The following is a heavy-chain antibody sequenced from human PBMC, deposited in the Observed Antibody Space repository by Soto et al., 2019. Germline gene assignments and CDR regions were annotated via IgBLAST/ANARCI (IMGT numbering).Heavy chain of an antibody. V-gene: IGHV1-18*01. Sequence: GASVKVSCKASGYTFTSYGISWVRQAPGQGLEWMGWISAYNGNTNYAQKLQGRVTMTTDTSTSTAYMELRSLRSDDTAVYYCARRQQLAREYNWFDPWGQGTLVTVSS. CDR2: ISAYNGNT. CDR3: ARRQQLAREYNWFDP. CDR1: GYTFTSYG. J-gene: IGHJ5*02. D-gene: IGHD6-13*01.